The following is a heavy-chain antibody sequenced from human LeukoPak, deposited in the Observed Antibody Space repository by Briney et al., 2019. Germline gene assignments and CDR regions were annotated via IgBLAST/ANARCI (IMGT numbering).Heavy chain of an antibody. CDR3: ARLRGSGSYYYKGYFAD. V-gene: IGHV3-53*01. CDR2: IYSGATT. D-gene: IGHD3-10*01. CDR1: GFNVNNNY. Sequence: PGGSLRLSCAASGFNVNNNYMSWVRQAPGKGLEWVSIIYSGATTYYTDSVKGRFTISRDNSKNTPDLQMNSLRAEDTAVYYCARLRGSGSYYYKGYFADWGQGTLVTVSS. J-gene: IGHJ4*02.